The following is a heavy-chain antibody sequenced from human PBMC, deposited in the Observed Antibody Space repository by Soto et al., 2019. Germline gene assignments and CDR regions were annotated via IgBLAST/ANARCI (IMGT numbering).Heavy chain of an antibody. CDR1: GFIFSHAW. J-gene: IGHJ5*02. CDR3: AADLGPAYDSNNWFDP. Sequence: EVKLVESGGDLVKPGGSLRLSCAASGFIFSHAWFHWVRQPPGKGLELVGRVKNDGGATDYAQSVKGRFTISRDDSKDMVYLQMSSLRTDDTAISYCAADLGPAYDSNNWFDPWGQGTLVTVSS. V-gene: IGHV3-15*07. D-gene: IGHD2-21*01. CDR2: VKNDGGAT.